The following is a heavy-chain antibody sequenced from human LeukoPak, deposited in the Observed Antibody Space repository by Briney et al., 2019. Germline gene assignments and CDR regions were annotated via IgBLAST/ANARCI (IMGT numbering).Heavy chain of an antibody. CDR1: GYTFTDYY. D-gene: IGHD4-17*01. CDR3: ARFTVTNFYYYGMDV. J-gene: IGHJ6*02. Sequence: GASVKVSCKASGYTFTDYYIHWVRQAPGQGLEWMGWINPDSGGTNYAQKFQGTVTMTRDTSLSTAYMELSRLRSDDTAIYYCARFTVTNFYYYGMDVWGQGTTVTVSS. V-gene: IGHV1-2*02. CDR2: INPDSGGT.